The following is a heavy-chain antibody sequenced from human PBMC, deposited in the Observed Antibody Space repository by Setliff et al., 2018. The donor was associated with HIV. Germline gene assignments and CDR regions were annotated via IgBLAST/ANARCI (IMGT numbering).Heavy chain of an antibody. J-gene: IGHJ6*03. CDR2: IQTNSGGT. CDR1: GYTFTSYD. D-gene: IGHD2-15*01. CDR3: ARDRGHCSGGYCYRPLLYYFYYMDV. V-gene: IGHV1-2*02. Sequence: GASVKVSCKASGYTFTSYDINWVRQATGQELEWMGWIQTNSGGTKSAQKFQGRVTMTRDTSISTAYMELNSLTSDDTAIYYCARDRGHCSGGYCYRPLLYYFYYMDVWGKGATVTVS.